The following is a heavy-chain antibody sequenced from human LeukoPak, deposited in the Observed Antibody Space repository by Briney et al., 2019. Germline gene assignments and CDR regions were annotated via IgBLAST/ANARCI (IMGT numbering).Heavy chain of an antibody. CDR3: ASRSGWFPFDI. CDR1: GASIDTYY. Sequence: PSETLSLTCTVSGASIDTYYWSWIRQPPGKGLEGIGYIFDSGDPNYNPSLKSRLTISLDTAKNQFSLRLRFLIAAETALYYCASRSGWFPFDIWGQGTMLTVSS. CDR2: IFDSGDP. D-gene: IGHD6-19*01. J-gene: IGHJ3*02. V-gene: IGHV4-59*01.